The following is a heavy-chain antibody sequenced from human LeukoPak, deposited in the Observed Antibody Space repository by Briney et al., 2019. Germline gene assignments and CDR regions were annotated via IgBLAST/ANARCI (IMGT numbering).Heavy chain of an antibody. J-gene: IGHJ3*02. CDR1: GYTFTGYY. D-gene: IGHD3-3*01. V-gene: IGHV1-2*02. CDR3: ARPSMEWAGDSAFDI. CDR2: INPNSGGT. Sequence: ASVKVSCKASGYTFTGYYMHWVRQAPGQGLEWMGWINPNSGGTNYAQKFQGRVTMTRDTSISTAYMELSRLRSDDTAVYYCARPSMEWAGDSAFDIWGQGTMVTVSS.